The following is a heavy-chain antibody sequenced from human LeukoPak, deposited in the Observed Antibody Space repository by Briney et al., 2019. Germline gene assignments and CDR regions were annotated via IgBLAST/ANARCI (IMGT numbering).Heavy chain of an antibody. Sequence: APVKVSCKASGYTFTSYAMNWVRQAPGQGLEWMGWINTNTGNPTYAQGFTGRFVFSLDTSVSTAYLQISSLKAEDTAVYYCARGDSSGLFLVFEDYYYYMDVWGKGTTVTVSS. CDR3: ARGDSSGLFLVFEDYYYYMDV. D-gene: IGHD3-22*01. CDR1: GYTFTSYA. CDR2: INTNTGNP. J-gene: IGHJ6*03. V-gene: IGHV7-4-1*02.